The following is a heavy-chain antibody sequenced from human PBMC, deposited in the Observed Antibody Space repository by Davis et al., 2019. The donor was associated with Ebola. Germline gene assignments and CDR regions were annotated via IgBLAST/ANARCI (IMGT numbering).Heavy chain of an antibody. CDR1: GGSFSGYY. J-gene: IGHJ6*02. Sequence: SETLSLTCAVYGGSFSGYYWSWIRQPPGKGLEWIGEINHSGSTNYNPSLKSRVTISVDTSKNQFSLKLSSVTAADTAVYYCARDTLPLTTNHYFYGMDVWGQGTTVVVSS. CDR3: ARDTLPLTTNHYFYGMDV. V-gene: IGHV4-34*01. CDR2: INHSGST. D-gene: IGHD3-22*01.